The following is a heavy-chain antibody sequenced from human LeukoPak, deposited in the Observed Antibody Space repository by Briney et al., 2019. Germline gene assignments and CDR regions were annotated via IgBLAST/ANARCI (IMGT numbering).Heavy chain of an antibody. CDR2: IYYSGST. D-gene: IGHD3-22*01. J-gene: IGHJ4*02. CDR3: ARTPVYDYYDSSGYYDD. V-gene: IGHV4-59*08. CDR1: GGSISSYY. Sequence: SETLSLTCTVSGGSISSYYWSWIRQPPGKGLEWIGYIYYSGSTDYNPSLKSRVTISVDTSKNQFSLKLSSVTAADTAVYYCARTPVYDYYDSSGYYDDWGQGTLVTVSS.